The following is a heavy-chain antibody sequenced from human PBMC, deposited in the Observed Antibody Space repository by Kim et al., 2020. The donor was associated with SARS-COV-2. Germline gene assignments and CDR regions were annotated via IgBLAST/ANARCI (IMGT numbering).Heavy chain of an antibody. CDR2: INPSGGST. D-gene: IGHD3-10*01. Sequence: ASVKVSCKASGYTFTSYYMHWVRQAPGQGLEWMGIINPSGGSTSYSQKFQGRVTMTRDTSTSTVYMELSSLRSEDTAVYYCATGGPMVRGVISYYYYGMDVWGQGTTVTVSS. V-gene: IGHV1-46*01. CDR3: ATGGPMVRGVISYYYYGMDV. J-gene: IGHJ6*02. CDR1: GYTFTSYY.